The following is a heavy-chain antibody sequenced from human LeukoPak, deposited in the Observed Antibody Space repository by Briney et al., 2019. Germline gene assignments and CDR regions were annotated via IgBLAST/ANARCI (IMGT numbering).Heavy chain of an antibody. CDR1: GFTFSSYG. Sequence: PGGSLRLSCAASGFTFSSYGMHWVRQAPGKGLEWVAVISYDGSNKYYADSVKGRFTISRDNSKNTLYLQMNSLRAEDTAVYYCATGPGGTPPQYWGQGTLVTVSS. J-gene: IGHJ4*02. CDR2: ISYDGSNK. V-gene: IGHV3-30*03. D-gene: IGHD1-1*01. CDR3: ATGPGGTPPQY.